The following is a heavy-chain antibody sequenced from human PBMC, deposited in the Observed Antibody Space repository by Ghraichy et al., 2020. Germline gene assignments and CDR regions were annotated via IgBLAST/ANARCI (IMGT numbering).Heavy chain of an antibody. CDR3: ARDDTLGFFDY. Sequence: ASVKVSCKIGGHTFSIRSRICIPYALFRLLKKMGWISGSSGNTNYAQILQGRVTMTTDTSTSTAYMELRSLRSDDTAVYYCARDDTLGFFDYWGQGTLVTVS. CDR1: GHTFSIRS. CDR2: ISGSSGNT. D-gene: IGHD2-2*02. J-gene: IGHJ4*02. V-gene: IGHV1-18*04.